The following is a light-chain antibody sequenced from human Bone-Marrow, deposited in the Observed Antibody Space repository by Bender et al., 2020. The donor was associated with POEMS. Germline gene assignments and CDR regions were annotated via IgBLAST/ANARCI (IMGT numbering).Light chain of an antibody. J-gene: IGLJ1*01. V-gene: IGLV1-44*01. CDR1: SSNIGAHA. CDR2: SSH. Sequence: QSVLTQPPSASGTPGQRVTISCSGGSSNIGAHAVNWYQHLPGTAPKLLIYSSHRRPSEVPDRFSGSRSGATASLAITGLRAEDEADYYCQSYDSSLGGLYVFGTGTKVAVL. CDR3: QSYDSSLGGLYV.